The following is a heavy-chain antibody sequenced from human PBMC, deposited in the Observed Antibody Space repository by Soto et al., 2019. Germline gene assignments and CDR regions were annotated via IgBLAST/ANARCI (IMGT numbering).Heavy chain of an antibody. J-gene: IGHJ4*02. D-gene: IGHD3-22*01. CDR1: GFTFSSYG. Sequence: GGSLRLSCAASGFTFSSYGMHWVRQAPGKGLEWVAVISYDGGNKYYADSVKGRFTISRDNSKNTLYLQMNSLRAEDTAVYYCAKDRSSGYYYVDYWGQGTLVTVSS. V-gene: IGHV3-30*18. CDR3: AKDRSSGYYYVDY. CDR2: ISYDGGNK.